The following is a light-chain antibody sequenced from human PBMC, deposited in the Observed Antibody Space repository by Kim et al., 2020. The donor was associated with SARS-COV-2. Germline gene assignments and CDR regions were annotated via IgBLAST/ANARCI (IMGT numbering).Light chain of an antibody. CDR1: SSNIGKNY. J-gene: IGLJ2*01. CDR3: AAWDDSVSGWL. V-gene: IGLV1-47*01. CDR2: RNV. Sequence: GQRFTISCPGGSSNIGKNYGYWFQQFPRRAPKLLIYRNVQRPSGVPDQFSGSKSGTAASLAISWLRSEEEADYYCAAWDDSVSGWLFGGGTQLTVL.